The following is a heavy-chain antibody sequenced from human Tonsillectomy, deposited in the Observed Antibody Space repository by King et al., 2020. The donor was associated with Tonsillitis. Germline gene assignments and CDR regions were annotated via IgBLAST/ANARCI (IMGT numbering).Heavy chain of an antibody. D-gene: IGHD3-22*01. CDR2: IYPGDSDT. J-gene: IGHJ3*02. CDR3: ARYDSTGAGTFDI. V-gene: IGHV5-51*01. Sequence: VQLVESGAEVKKPGDSLKISCKGSGYRFTSYWIAWVRQMPGKGLEWMGIIYPGDSDTRYSPSFQGQVTISADKSISTAHLQWRSLKASDTAMYYCARYDSTGAGTFDIWGQGTMVTVSS. CDR1: GYRFTSYW.